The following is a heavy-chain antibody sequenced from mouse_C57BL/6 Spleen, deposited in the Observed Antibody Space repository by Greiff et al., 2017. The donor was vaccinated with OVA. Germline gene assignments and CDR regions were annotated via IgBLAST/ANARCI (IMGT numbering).Heavy chain of an antibody. CDR3: ARYGNYEYFDV. V-gene: IGHV14-2*01. CDR2: IDPEDGET. D-gene: IGHD2-10*02. J-gene: IGHJ1*03. CDR1: GFNIKDYY. Sequence: VQLKQSGAELVKPGASVKLSCTASGFNIKDYYMHWVKQRTEQGLEWIGRIDPEDGETKYAPKFQGKATITADTSSNTAYLQLSSLTSEDTAVYYCARYGNYEYFDVWGTGTTVTVSS.